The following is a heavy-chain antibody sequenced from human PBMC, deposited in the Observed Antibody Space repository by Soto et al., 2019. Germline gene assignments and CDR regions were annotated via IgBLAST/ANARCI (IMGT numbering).Heavy chain of an antibody. J-gene: IGHJ5*02. Sequence: SVKVSCKASGGTFSSYAISWVRQAPGQGLEWMGGIIPIFGTANYAQKFQGRVTITADKSTNTAYMELSSLRSEDTAVYYCARGNIVVVPAAMRGNWFDPWGQGTLVTVSS. CDR2: IIPIFGTA. V-gene: IGHV1-69*06. CDR3: ARGNIVVVPAAMRGNWFDP. CDR1: GGTFSSYA. D-gene: IGHD2-2*01.